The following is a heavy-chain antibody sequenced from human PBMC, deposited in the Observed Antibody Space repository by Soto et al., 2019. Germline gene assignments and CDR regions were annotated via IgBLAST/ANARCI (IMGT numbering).Heavy chain of an antibody. CDR2: ISWNSDTI. CDR1: GFTFDDYA. J-gene: IGHJ6*02. D-gene: IGHD2-2*01. Sequence: EVQLVESGGGLVQPGRSLTLSCAASGFTFDDYAMHWVRQAPGKGLEWVSGISWNSDTIGYADSVRGRFTISRDNAENSLYLQMNSLGAEDTALYYCAKDKGPRNCSTRNCFWVALSMDVWGQGTTVTVSS. CDR3: AKDKGPRNCSTRNCFWVALSMDV. V-gene: IGHV3-9*01.